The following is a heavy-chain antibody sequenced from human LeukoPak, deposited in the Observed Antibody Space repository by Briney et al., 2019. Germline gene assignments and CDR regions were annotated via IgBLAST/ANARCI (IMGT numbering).Heavy chain of an antibody. Sequence: GASVKVSCKASGGTFSSYTIRWVRQAPGQGLEWMGGIIPILRTPNYAQKFQGRVTITADESPTTAYMEVSSLRSDDKAVYYCAGGLIRGVIRPHYYYYAMDVWGKGTTVTVP. CDR1: GGTFSSYT. J-gene: IGHJ6*04. CDR3: AGGLIRGVIRPHYYYYAMDV. V-gene: IGHV1-69*16. D-gene: IGHD3-10*01. CDR2: IIPILRTP.